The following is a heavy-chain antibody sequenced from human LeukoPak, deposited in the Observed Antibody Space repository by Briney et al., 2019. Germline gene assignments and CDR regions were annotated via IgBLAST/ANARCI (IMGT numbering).Heavy chain of an antibody. D-gene: IGHD3-9*01. V-gene: IGHV3-23*01. CDR3: AKTGWLTSYPYYFDY. CDR2: ISGSGGST. CDR1: GFTFSSYA. J-gene: IGHJ4*02. Sequence: PGGSLRLSCAASGFTFSSYAMSWVRQAPGMGLEWVSAISGSGGSTYYADSVKGRFTISRDNSKDTLYLQMNSLRAEDTAVYYCAKTGWLTSYPYYFDYWGQGTLVTVPS.